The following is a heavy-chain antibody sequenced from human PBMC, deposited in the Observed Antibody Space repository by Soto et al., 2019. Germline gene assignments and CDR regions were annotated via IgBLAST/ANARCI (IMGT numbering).Heavy chain of an antibody. J-gene: IGHJ4*02. D-gene: IGHD2-2*01. CDR1: GFTFSSYW. CDR2: IKQDGSEK. Sequence: EVQLVESGGGLVQPGGSLRLSCVASGFTFSSYWMSWVRQAPGKGLEWVANIKQDGSEKYYVDSVKGRFTFSRDNAKNSLYLQKNSLRAEDTAVYYCARGTCSSTTCYAVFFDSWGQGTLVTVSS. CDR3: ARGTCSSTTCYAVFFDS. V-gene: IGHV3-7*01.